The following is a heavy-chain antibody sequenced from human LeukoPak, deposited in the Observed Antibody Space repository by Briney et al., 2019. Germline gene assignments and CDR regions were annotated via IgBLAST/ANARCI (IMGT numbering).Heavy chain of an antibody. CDR1: GYTFTGYY. Sequence: ASVKVSCKASGYTFTGYYMHWVRQAPGQGLEWMGWINPNSGGTNYAQKFQGRVTMTRDTSISTAYMELSRLRSDDTAVYYCARGAGYSSGWYSLLRYFDYWGQGTLVTVSS. V-gene: IGHV1-2*02. J-gene: IGHJ4*02. D-gene: IGHD6-19*01. CDR2: INPNSGGT. CDR3: ARGAGYSSGWYSLLRYFDY.